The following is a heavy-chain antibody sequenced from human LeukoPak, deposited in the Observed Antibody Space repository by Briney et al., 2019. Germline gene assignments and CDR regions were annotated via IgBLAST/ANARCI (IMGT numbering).Heavy chain of an antibody. CDR3: ARGDGSPSGILYYGMDV. CDR2: IFHSGST. J-gene: IGHJ6*02. Sequence: PSETLSLTCTVSGYSISNGFYWAWIRQPPGKGLEWIGSIFHSGSTYYNPSLKIRVTISVDTSKNQFSLNLSSVTAADTAVYYCARGDGSPSGILYYGMDVWGQGTTVTVSS. CDR1: GYSISNGFY. D-gene: IGHD1-26*01. V-gene: IGHV4-38-2*02.